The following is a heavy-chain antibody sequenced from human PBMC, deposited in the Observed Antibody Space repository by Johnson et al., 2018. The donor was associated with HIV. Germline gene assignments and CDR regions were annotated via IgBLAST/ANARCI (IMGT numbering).Heavy chain of an antibody. J-gene: IGHJ3*02. V-gene: IGHV3-30-3*01. D-gene: IGHD1-1*01. CDR1: GFTFSSYA. Sequence: QVQLVESGGGVVQPGRSLRLSCAASGFTFSSYAMHWVRQAPGKGLEWVAVISYDGSNKYYADSVKGRFTISRDNSKNTLYLQMHSLRAEDTAVYYCARDHEAVPGACEIWGQGTMVTVSS. CDR3: ARDHEAVPGACEI. CDR2: ISYDGSNK.